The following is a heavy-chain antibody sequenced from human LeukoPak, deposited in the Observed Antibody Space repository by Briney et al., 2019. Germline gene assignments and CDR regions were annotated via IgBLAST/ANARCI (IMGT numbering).Heavy chain of an antibody. CDR1: GGSISDNY. CDR3: ARHPFATPFDY. CDR2: IYSSGST. J-gene: IGHJ4*02. D-gene: IGHD2-15*01. V-gene: IGHV4-4*07. Sequence: SETLSLTCTVSGGSISDNYWSWIRQPAGKGLEWIGRIYSSGSTYYSPSLMSRVTMSLDTSKSQFSLRLSSVTAADTAVYFCARHPFATPFDYWGPGTLVTVSS.